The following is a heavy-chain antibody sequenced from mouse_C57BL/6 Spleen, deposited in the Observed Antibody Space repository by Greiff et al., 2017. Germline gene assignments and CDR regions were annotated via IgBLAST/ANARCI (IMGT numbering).Heavy chain of an antibody. D-gene: IGHD2-4*01. CDR3: ARRDYDDYAMDY. CDR2: INPSSGYT. V-gene: IGHV1-4*01. CDR1: GYTFTSYT. Sequence: VKLMESGAELARPGASVKMSCKASGYTFTSYTMHWVKQRPGQGLEWIGYINPSSGYTKYNQKFKDKATLTADKSSSTAYMQLSSLTSEDSAFYYCARRDYDDYAMDYWGQGTSVTVSS. J-gene: IGHJ4*01.